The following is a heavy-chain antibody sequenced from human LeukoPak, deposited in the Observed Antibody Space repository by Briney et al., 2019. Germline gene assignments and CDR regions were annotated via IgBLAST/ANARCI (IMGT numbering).Heavy chain of an antibody. CDR3: AKEVTTPYFDY. CDR2: ISGSGAGT. Sequence: TGGSLRLSCAASGFTFSSYAMSWVRQAPGKGLEWVAGISGSGAGTYYADSVKGRFTVSRDNSKNTLYLQMNSLRAEDTAVYYCAKEVTTPYFDYWGQGSLVTVSS. CDR1: GFTFSSYA. J-gene: IGHJ4*02. V-gene: IGHV3-23*01. D-gene: IGHD4-17*01.